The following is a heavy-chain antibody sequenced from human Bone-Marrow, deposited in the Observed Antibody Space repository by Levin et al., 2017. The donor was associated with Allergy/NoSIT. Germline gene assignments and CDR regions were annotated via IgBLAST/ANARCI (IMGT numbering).Heavy chain of an antibody. V-gene: IGHV1-24*01. J-gene: IGHJ4*02. D-gene: IGHD6-13*01. CDR2: FDPEDGER. Sequence: GESLKISCKVSGSTLSDLSIHWVRQAPGKGPEWMGGFDPEDGERIYAQKFEGRVTLTEDYSTDTAYMELSSLRSEDTAMYYCTLAAGLPDYWGQGTLVTVSS. CDR1: GSTLSDLS. CDR3: TLAAGLPDY.